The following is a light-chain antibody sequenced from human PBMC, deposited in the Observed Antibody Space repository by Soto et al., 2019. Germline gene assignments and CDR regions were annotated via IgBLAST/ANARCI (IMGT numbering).Light chain of an antibody. CDR1: QIVSSTY. V-gene: IGKV3-20*01. Sequence: EIVLTQSPGTLSLSPGERATLSCRASQIVSSTYLAWFQQKPGQAPRLLIYGASTRATGIPDRFSGSGSGTDFTLTISGLEPEDFVLYYCQQYGVSPPYTFGGGTKVE. CDR2: GAS. CDR3: QQYGVSPPYT. J-gene: IGKJ4*01.